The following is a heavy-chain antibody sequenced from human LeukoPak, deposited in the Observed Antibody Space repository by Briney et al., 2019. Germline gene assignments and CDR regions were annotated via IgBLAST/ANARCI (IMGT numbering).Heavy chain of an antibody. D-gene: IGHD6-13*01. Sequence: SQTLSLTCTVSGESITSSSYYWSWIRQPAGKGLEWIGRISTSWGPNYNPSLKIRITISLDTSKNQFSLKLRSVTAADTAVYYCARDKTEIAADYHYYSSYMDVWGKGTTVTISS. CDR1: GESITSSSYY. CDR3: ARDKTEIAADYHYYSSYMDV. CDR2: ISTSWGP. V-gene: IGHV4-61*02. J-gene: IGHJ6*03.